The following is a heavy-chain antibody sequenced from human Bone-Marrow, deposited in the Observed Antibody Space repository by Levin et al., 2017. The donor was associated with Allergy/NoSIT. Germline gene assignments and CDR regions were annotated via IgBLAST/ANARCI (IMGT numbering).Heavy chain of an antibody. CDR2: ISWNSGSI. Sequence: SLKISCAASGFTFDDYAMHWVRQAPGKGLEWVSGISWNSGSIGYADSVKGRFTISRDNAKNSLYLQMNSLRAEDTALYYCAKDRTRGYCSSTSCYGWWYFDLWGRGTLVTVSS. D-gene: IGHD2-2*01. V-gene: IGHV3-9*01. J-gene: IGHJ2*01. CDR3: AKDRTRGYCSSTSCYGWWYFDL. CDR1: GFTFDDYA.